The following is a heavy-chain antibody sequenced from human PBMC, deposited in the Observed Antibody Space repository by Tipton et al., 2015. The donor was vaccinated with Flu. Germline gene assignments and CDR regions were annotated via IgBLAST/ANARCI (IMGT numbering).Heavy chain of an antibody. CDR2: IYYSGST. D-gene: IGHD4-11*01. CDR3: ARRDYTNYVSDPKSWFDP. V-gene: IGHV4-59*08. J-gene: IGHJ5*02. Sequence: TLSLTCTVSGGSISSYYWSWIRQPPGKGLEWIGYIYYSGSTNYNPSLKSRVTISVDTSKNQLSLKLSSVTAADMAVYYCARRDYTNYVSDPKSWFDPWGQGTLVAVSS. CDR1: GGSISSYY.